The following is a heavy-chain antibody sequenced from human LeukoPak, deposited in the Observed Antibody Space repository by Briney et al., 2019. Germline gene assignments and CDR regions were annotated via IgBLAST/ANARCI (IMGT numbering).Heavy chain of an antibody. V-gene: IGHV3-48*03. CDR2: ISPNSDNI. J-gene: IGHJ4*02. D-gene: IGHD5-12*01. CDR3: VRETGWLFDF. Sequence: GGSLRLSCAASGFTFSSYEMNWVRQAPGKGMEWVAYISPNSDNIHYADSVKGRFTISRDNAKNSLFLQVNSLRAEDTAVYYCVRETGWLFDFWGQGTLITVSS. CDR1: GFTFSSYE.